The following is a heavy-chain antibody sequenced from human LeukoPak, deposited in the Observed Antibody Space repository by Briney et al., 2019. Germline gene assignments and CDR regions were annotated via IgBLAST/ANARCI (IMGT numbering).Heavy chain of an antibody. CDR3: ARDPESSVVIKGSY. Sequence: GRSLRLSCAASGFTFSSYGMHWVRQAPGKGLEWVAVIWYDGSNKYYADSVKGRFTISRDNSKNTLYLQMNSLRAEDTAVYYCARDPESSVVIKGSYWGQGTLVTVSS. CDR1: GFTFSSYG. V-gene: IGHV3-33*01. J-gene: IGHJ4*02. CDR2: IWYDGSNK. D-gene: IGHD3-22*01.